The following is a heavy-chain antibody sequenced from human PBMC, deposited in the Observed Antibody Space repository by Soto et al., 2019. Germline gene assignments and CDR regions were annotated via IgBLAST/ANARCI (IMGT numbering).Heavy chain of an antibody. CDR2: ISSSGSTI. CDR1: GFTFSSYS. J-gene: IGHJ6*02. V-gene: IGHV3-48*01. D-gene: IGHD4-17*01. Sequence: EVQLVESGGGLVQPGGSLRLSCAASGFTFSSYSMNWVRQAPGKGLEWVSYISSSGSTIYYADSVKGRFTISRDNAKNSLYLQMNSLRAEDTAVYYCARQTVTTFYYYGMDVWDQGTTVTVSS. CDR3: ARQTVTTFYYYGMDV.